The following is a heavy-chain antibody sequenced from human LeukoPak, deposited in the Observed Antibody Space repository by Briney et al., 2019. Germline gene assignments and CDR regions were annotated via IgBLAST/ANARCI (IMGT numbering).Heavy chain of an antibody. Sequence: SQTLSLTCTVSGGSISSGSYYWSWIRQPAGKGLEWIGRIYTSGSTNYNPSLKSRVTISVDTSKNQFSLKLSSVTAADTAVYYCARDLTAMALGGIDYWGQGTLVTVSS. CDR2: IYTSGST. D-gene: IGHD5-18*01. V-gene: IGHV4-61*02. CDR1: GGSISSGSYY. J-gene: IGHJ4*02. CDR3: ARDLTAMALGGIDY.